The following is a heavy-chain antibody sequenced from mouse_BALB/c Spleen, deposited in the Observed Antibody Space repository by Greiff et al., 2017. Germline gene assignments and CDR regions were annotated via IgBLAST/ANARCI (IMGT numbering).Heavy chain of an antibody. CDR1: GFTFTDYY. D-gene: IGHD1-2*01. V-gene: IGHV7-3*02. CDR2: IRNKANGYTT. Sequence: EVQLVESGGGLVQPGGSLRLSCATSGFTFTDYYMSWVRQPPGKALEWLGFIRNKANGYTTEYSASVKGRFTISRDNSQSILYLQMNTLRAEDSATYYCAREDYYGYPDYWGQGTTLTVSS. J-gene: IGHJ2*01. CDR3: AREDYYGYPDY.